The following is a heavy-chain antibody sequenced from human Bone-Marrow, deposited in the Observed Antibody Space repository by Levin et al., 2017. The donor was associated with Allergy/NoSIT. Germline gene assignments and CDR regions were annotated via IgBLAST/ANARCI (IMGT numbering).Heavy chain of an antibody. Sequence: QAGGSLRLSCAASGFTFRNYGMHWVRQAPGKGPEWVAIISYDGTNKYYVDSVKGRFTISRDNSKNTLYLQMNSLRAEDTALYYCAKGSSGWGFDYWGQGTLVTVSS. V-gene: IGHV3-30*18. CDR1: GFTFRNYG. J-gene: IGHJ4*02. D-gene: IGHD3-22*01. CDR3: AKGSSGWGFDY. CDR2: ISYDGTNK.